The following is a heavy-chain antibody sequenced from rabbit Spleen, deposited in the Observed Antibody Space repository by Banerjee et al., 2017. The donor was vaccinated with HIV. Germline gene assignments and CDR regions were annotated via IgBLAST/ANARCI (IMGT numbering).Heavy chain of an antibody. CDR2: IYTGDGDT. Sequence: QEQLVESGGDLVKPEGSLTLTCTASGFTFSTYWMCWVRQAPGKGLEWIGCIYTGDGDTYYATWAKGRFAISKTSSTTVTLQMTRLTAADTATYFCARDTSSSFSSYGMDLWGPGTLVTVS. CDR1: GFTFSTYW. D-gene: IGHD1-1*01. CDR3: ARDTSSSFSSYGMDL. V-gene: IGHV1S45*01. J-gene: IGHJ6*01.